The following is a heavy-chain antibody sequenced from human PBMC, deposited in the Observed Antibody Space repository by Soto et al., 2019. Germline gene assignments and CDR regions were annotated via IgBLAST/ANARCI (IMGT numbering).Heavy chain of an antibody. CDR1: GFSFSSYW. Sequence: EVLLVESGGGLVQPGGSLRLSCAASGFSFSSYWMHWVRQAPGKGLVWVSRISNDASSINYADSVKGRFTISRDNAKSTLYLQMNSLTDEDTAVYYCARVQVGGNRAFDSWGQGNLVTVSS. D-gene: IGHD3-16*01. CDR3: ARVQVGGNRAFDS. CDR2: ISNDASSI. J-gene: IGHJ4*02. V-gene: IGHV3-74*01.